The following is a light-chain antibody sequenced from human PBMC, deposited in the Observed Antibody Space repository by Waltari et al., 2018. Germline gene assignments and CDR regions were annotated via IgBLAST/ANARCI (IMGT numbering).Light chain of an antibody. J-gene: IGLJ1*01. CDR1: SRYVGGYTY. CDR3: VSYTSRHTLV. V-gene: IGLV2-14*03. CDR2: DVT. Sequence: QSAPSQPASVSGSPGQSITISCTGTSRYVGGYTYLSWYQQHPGKVPKVIIFDVTNRPSGVSNRFSGSKSGNTASLTISGLQAEDEADYYCVSYTSRHTLVFGTGTKVTVL.